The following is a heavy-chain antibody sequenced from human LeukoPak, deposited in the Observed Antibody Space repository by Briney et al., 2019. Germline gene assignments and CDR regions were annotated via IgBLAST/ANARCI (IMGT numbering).Heavy chain of an antibody. CDR1: GFTVSNDY. D-gene: IGHD5-12*01. Sequence: GGSLRLSCAVSGFTVSNDYMSWVRQAPGKGLEYVSAISSNGGSTYYADSVKGRFTISRDNSKNTLYLEMSSLRAEDTAVYYCVKDGGYSGYDNWGQGTLVTVSS. CDR3: VKDGGYSGYDN. V-gene: IGHV3-64D*09. J-gene: IGHJ4*02. CDR2: ISSNGGST.